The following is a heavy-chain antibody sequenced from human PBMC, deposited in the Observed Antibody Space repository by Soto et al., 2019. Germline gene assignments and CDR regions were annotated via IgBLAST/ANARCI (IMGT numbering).Heavy chain of an antibody. D-gene: IGHD3-10*01. J-gene: IGHJ4*02. CDR3: ARSVGGSNVNFDY. CDR2: MNPDSGNT. Sequence: QVQLVQSGAEVRTPGASVKVSCKASGYTFTSYDINWVRQATGQGPEWMGWMNPDSGNTGYVQKFQGRVTXTXNPXISTAYMELSSLRSEDTAVYYCARSVGGSNVNFDYWGQGTLVTVSS. CDR1: GYTFTSYD. V-gene: IGHV1-8*01.